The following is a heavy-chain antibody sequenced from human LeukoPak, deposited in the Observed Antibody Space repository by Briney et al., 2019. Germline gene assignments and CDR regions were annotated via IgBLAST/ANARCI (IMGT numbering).Heavy chain of an antibody. CDR1: GGSFSGYY. CDR2: INHSGST. Sequence: PSETLSLTCAVYGGSFSGYYWSWIRQPPGKGLEWIGEINHSGSTNYYPSLKSRVTISVDTSKNQFSLKLSSVTAADTAVYYCARGPGDCSSTSCYADYYYYGMDVWGKGTTVTVSS. J-gene: IGHJ6*04. CDR3: ARGPGDCSSTSCYADYYYYGMDV. V-gene: IGHV4-34*01. D-gene: IGHD2-2*01.